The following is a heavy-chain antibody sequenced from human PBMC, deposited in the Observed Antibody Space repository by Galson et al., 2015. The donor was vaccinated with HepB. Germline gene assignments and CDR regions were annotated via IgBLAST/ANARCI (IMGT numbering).Heavy chain of an antibody. CDR1: GFSFSSYW. CDR3: GGGGHCDY. V-gene: IGHV3-7*03. CDR2: IKTDGSEK. Sequence: SLRLSCAASGFSFSSYWMTWFRQAPGKGLEWVANIKTDGSEKYYADSVRGRFTISRDNAKNSLYLQMNSLTAEDTAVYYCGGGGHCDYWGQGTLVTVSS. J-gene: IGHJ4*02. D-gene: IGHD2-21*01.